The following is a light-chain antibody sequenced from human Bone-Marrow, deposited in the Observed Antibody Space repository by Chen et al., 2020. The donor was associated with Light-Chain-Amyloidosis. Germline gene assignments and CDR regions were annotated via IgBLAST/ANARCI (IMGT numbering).Light chain of an antibody. J-gene: IGLJ2*01. Sequence: SYELTQPPSVSVSPGQTARITCSGDDLPTKYAYWYQQKSCQAPVLVIHRDTERPAGISGRFSGSSSGTTATLTISGVQAEDEADYHCQSADSSGTYEGIFGGGTKLTVL. CDR1: DLPTKY. CDR2: RDT. CDR3: QSADSSGTYEGI. V-gene: IGLV3-25*03.